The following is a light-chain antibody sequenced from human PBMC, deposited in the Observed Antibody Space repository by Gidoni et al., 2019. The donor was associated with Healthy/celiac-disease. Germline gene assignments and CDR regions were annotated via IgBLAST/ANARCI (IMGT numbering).Light chain of an antibody. CDR3: SSYTSSSTLV. CDR1: SSDVGGYNY. J-gene: IGLJ2*01. Sequence: CTGTSSDVGGYNYVSWYQQHPGKAPKLMIYEVSNRPSGVSNRFSGSKSGNTASLTISGLQAEDEADYYCSSYTSSSTLVFGGGTKLTVL. V-gene: IGLV2-14*01. CDR2: EVS.